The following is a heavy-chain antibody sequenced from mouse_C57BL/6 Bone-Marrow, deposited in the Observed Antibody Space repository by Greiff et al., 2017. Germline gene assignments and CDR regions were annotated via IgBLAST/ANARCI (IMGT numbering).Heavy chain of an antibody. CDR1: GFSLTSYG. V-gene: IGHV2-5*01. CDR3: AKTNWGYYYAMDY. D-gene: IGHD4-1*01. CDR2: IWRGGST. Sequence: QVHVKQSGPGLVQPSQSLSITCTVSGFSLTSYGVHWVRQSPGKGLEWLGVIWRGGSTDYNAAFMSRLSITKDNSKSQVFFKMNSLQADDTAIYYCAKTNWGYYYAMDYWGQGTSVTVSS. J-gene: IGHJ4*01.